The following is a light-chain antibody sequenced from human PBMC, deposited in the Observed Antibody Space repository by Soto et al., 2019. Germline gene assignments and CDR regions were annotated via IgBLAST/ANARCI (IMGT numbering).Light chain of an antibody. CDR1: QAVSNNF. CDR3: QQCGSALWT. J-gene: IGKJ1*01. CDR2: GAS. V-gene: IGKV3-20*01. Sequence: EIEMTQSPGTLSMSPGERATLSCRASQAVSNNFLAWYQHKPGQAPRLVIYGASSKATGIPDRFSGSGSGTDFTLTISRLEPEDFAVYYCQQCGSALWTFGQGTKVEIK.